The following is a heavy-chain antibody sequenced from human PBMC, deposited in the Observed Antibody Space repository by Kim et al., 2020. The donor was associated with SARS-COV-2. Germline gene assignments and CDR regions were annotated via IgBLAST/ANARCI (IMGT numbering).Heavy chain of an antibody. CDR3: ARDQSYSSSSGSTLDYYYYGVEV. CDR1: GFTFSSYW. V-gene: IGHV3-7*01. J-gene: IGHJ6*02. D-gene: IGHD6-6*01. Sequence: GGSLRLSCAASGFTFSSYWMSWVRQAPGKGLEWVANIKQDGSEKYYVDSVKGRFTISRDNAKNSLYLQMNSLRAEDTAVYYCARDQSYSSSSGSTLDYYYYGVEVWGQGTTVTVSS. CDR2: IKQDGSEK.